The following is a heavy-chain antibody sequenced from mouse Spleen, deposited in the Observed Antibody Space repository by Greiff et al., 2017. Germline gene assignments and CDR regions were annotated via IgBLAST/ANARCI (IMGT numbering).Heavy chain of an antibody. D-gene: IGHD2-4*01. Sequence: QVQLKESGPELVKPGASVKISCKASGYAFSSSWMNWVKQRPGKGLEWIGRIYPGDGDTNYNGKFKGKATLTADKSSSTAYMQLSSLTSEDSAVYFCARGGYYDYDSNFAYWGQGTLVTVSA. CDR2: IYPGDGDT. J-gene: IGHJ3*01. CDR1: GYAFSSSW. V-gene: IGHV1-82*01. CDR3: ARGGYYDYDSNFAY.